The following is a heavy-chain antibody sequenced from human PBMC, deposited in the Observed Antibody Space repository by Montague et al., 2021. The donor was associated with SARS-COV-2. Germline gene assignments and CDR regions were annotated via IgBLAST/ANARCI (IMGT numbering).Heavy chain of an antibody. CDR3: ARVAGGYYHDSSAYFDY. CDR1: GGSFSGYY. J-gene: IGHJ4*02. V-gene: IGHV4-34*01. CDR2: INQSGST. D-gene: IGHD3-22*01. Sequence: SETLSLTCAVYGGSFSGYYWSWIRQPPGKGLEWTGEINQSGSTNXNPSLKSRVTLSVDTSKKQFSLKLSSLTAADTAVYYCARVAGGYYHDSSAYFDYWGQGTLVTVSS.